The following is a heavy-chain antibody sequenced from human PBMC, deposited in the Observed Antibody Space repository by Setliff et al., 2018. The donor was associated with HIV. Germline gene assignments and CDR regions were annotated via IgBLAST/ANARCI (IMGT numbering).Heavy chain of an antibody. V-gene: IGHV4-34*01. CDR1: GASFTDYY. CDR2: IHHTGHI. CDR3: ASRVYYYDSSGYLREEGFDP. Sequence: SETLSLTCAFYGASFTDYYWNWIRQPPGKGLEWIGEIHHTGHINYNPSLKSRVTISIDTSKNQFSLNLTSVTAADTAVYYCASRVYYYDSSGYLREEGFDPWGQGTLVTVSS. J-gene: IGHJ5*02. D-gene: IGHD3-22*01.